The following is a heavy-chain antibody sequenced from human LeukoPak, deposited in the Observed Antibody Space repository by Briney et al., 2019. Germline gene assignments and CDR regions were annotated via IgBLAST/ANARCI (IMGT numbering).Heavy chain of an antibody. CDR1: GFTLSTNA. CDR2: ISGSGAST. Sequence: GGSLGLSCLTSGFTLSTNAMSWVRQAPGKGLEWISGISGSGASTYYADSVKGRFTISRDDSRNTLYLQMNSLRGDDTAVYYCAKDVGKWESLHFFDYWGQGTLVTVSS. V-gene: IGHV3-23*01. CDR3: AKDVGKWESLHFFDY. J-gene: IGHJ4*02. D-gene: IGHD1-26*01.